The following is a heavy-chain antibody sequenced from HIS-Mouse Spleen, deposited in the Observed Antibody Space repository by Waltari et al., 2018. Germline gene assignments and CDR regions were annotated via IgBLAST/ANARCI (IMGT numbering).Heavy chain of an antibody. CDR1: GGSFSVYF. CDR3: ARGALRGSYYWGEYFQH. J-gene: IGHJ1*01. D-gene: IGHD1-26*01. CDR2: INHSGST. V-gene: IGHV4-34*01. Sequence: QVQLQQWGAGLFTPSETLSLTCAVYGGSFSVYFWTWIRQPPGKGLEWIGEINHSGSTNYNPSLKSRVTISVDTSKNQFSLKLSSVTAADTAVYYCARGALRGSYYWGEYFQHWGQGTLVTVSS.